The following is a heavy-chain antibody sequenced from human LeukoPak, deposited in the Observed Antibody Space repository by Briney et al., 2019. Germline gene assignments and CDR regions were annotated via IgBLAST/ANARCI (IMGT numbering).Heavy chain of an antibody. D-gene: IGHD3-16*01. CDR2: ISSGSSTI. Sequence: GGSLRLSCAASGFTFSSYSMNWVRQAPGKGLEWVSYISSGSSTIYYADSVKGRFTISRDNAKNSLYLQMNSLRAEDMALYYCAKGGGGRLIYYYYMDVWGKGTTVTVSS. CDR1: GFTFSSYS. V-gene: IGHV3-48*04. CDR3: AKGGGGRLIYYYYMDV. J-gene: IGHJ6*03.